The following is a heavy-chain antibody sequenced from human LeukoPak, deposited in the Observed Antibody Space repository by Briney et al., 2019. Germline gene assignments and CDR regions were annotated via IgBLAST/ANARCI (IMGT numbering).Heavy chain of an antibody. V-gene: IGHV4-30-2*01. CDR2: IYHSGST. CDR3: ARARVRRDSSSWYDES. CDR1: GGSISSGGYY. D-gene: IGHD6-13*01. Sequence: PSQTLSLTCTVSGGSISSGGYYWSWIRQPPGKGLEWIGYIYHSGSTYYNPSLKSRVTISVDRSKNQFSLKLSSVTAADTAVYYCARARVRRDSSSWYDESWGQGTLVTVSS. J-gene: IGHJ5*02.